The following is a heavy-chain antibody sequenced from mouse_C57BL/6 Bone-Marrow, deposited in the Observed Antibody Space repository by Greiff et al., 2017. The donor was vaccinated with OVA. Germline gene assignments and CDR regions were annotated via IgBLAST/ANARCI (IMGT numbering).Heavy chain of an antibody. Sequence: EVKLMESGAELVRPGASVKLSCTASGFNIKDDYMHWVKQRPEQGLEWIGWIDPENGDTEYASKFQGKAPITADTSSNTAYLQLSSLTAEDTAVYYCTRYGSSLYYYAMDYWGQGTSVTVSA. CDR3: TRYGSSLYYYAMDY. J-gene: IGHJ4*01. CDR2: IDPENGDT. V-gene: IGHV14-4*01. CDR1: GFNIKDDY. D-gene: IGHD1-1*01.